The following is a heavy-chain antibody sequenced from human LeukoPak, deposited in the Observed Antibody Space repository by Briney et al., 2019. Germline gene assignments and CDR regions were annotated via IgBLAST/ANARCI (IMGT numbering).Heavy chain of an antibody. CDR2: LSGSGGTT. V-gene: IGHV3-23*01. CDR3: ATKRWGPNPFDY. CDR1: GLTFSSYS. D-gene: IGHD2-21*02. J-gene: IGHJ4*02. Sequence: PGGSLRLSCAASGLTFSSYSMNWVRQAPGKGLEWVSVLSGSGGTTYYADSVKGRFTISRDNSKNTLYLQMNSLRAEDTAVYSCATKRWGPNPFDYWGQGTLVTVSS.